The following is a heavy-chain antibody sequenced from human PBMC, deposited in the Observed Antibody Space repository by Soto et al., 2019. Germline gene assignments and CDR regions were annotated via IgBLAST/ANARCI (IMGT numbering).Heavy chain of an antibody. CDR1: GFTFSSYA. Sequence: EVQLLESGGGLVQPGGSLRLSCAASGFTFSSYALSWVRQAPGKGLEWVSALSGTGDSADYANSVKGRFTITRDDSKTTLYMVMSSLRVEDTAIYYCARDNGKYGSGSFAHWGQGTLVTVSS. J-gene: IGHJ4*02. D-gene: IGHD3-10*01. V-gene: IGHV3-23*01. CDR2: LSGTGDSA. CDR3: ARDNGKYGSGSFAH.